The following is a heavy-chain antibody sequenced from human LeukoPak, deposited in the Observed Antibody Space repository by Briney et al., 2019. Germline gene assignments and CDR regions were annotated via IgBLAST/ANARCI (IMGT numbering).Heavy chain of an antibody. J-gene: IGHJ6*02. D-gene: IGHD3-10*01. CDR3: ARAPPYTYYYGSGSYYNGYYYYGMDV. CDR2: IYYSGST. V-gene: IGHV4-59*01. Sequence: SETLSLTCTVSGGSISSYYWSWIRQPPGKGLEWIGYIYYSGSTNYNPSLKSRVTMSVDTSKNQFSLKLSSVTAADTAVYYCARAPPYTYYYGSGSYYNGYYYYGMDVWGQGTTVTVSS. CDR1: GGSISSYY.